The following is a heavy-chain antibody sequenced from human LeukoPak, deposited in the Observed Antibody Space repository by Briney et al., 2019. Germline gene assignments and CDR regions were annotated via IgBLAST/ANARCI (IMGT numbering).Heavy chain of an antibody. D-gene: IGHD4-23*01. CDR2: ISGSGGST. Sequence: SGGSLRLSCAASGFTFSSYAMSWVRQAPGKGLEWVSAISGSGGSTYYADSVKGRFTISRDNSKNTLYLQMNSLRAEDTAVYYCAKDLSGNSFMRYLDYWGQGTLVTVSS. V-gene: IGHV3-23*01. J-gene: IGHJ4*02. CDR1: GFTFSSYA. CDR3: AKDLSGNSFMRYLDY.